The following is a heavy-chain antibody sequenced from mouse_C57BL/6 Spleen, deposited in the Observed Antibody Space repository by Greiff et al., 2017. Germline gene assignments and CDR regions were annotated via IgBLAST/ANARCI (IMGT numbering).Heavy chain of an antibody. Sequence: EVKLVESGGGLVKPGGSLKLSCAASGFTFSDYGMHWVRQAPEKGLEWVAYISSGSSTIYYADTVKGRFTISRDTAKNTLFLQMTSLRSEDTAMYYCARRGYYGSSSSWFAYWGQGTLVTVSA. CDR3: ARRGYYGSSSSWFAY. CDR2: ISSGSSTI. V-gene: IGHV5-17*01. CDR1: GFTFSDYG. D-gene: IGHD1-1*01. J-gene: IGHJ3*01.